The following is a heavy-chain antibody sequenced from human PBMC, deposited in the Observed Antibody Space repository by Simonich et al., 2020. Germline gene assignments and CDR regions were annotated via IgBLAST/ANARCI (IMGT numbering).Heavy chain of an antibody. CDR1: GYTFPRYA. CDR2: MYPNSDNT. D-gene: IGHD2-2*01. Sequence: QVQLVQSGAEVKKPGASVKVSCTASGYTFPRYAINWVRQATGQGMEVNGWMYPNSDNTIYAQKFQGRVTITGKPSISTSYMELSSLRSEDTAVYYCARARYCSSTSCYNWFDPWGQGTLVTVSS. V-gene: IGHV1-8*03. J-gene: IGHJ5*02. CDR3: ARARYCSSTSCYNWFDP.